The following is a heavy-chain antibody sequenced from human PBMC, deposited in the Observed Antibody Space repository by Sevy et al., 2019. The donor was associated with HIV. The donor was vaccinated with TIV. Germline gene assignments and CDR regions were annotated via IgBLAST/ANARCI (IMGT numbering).Heavy chain of an antibody. CDR3: ARHVDIVATREKLYYYYYGMDV. CDR1: GGSISSSSYY. J-gene: IGHJ6*02. D-gene: IGHD5-12*01. V-gene: IGHV4-39*01. CDR2: IYYSGST. Sequence: SETLSLTCTVSGGSISSSSYYWGWIRQPPGKGLEWIGSIYYSGSTYYNPSLMSRVTISVDTSKKQFSLKLSSVTAAVTAVYYCARHVDIVATREKLYYYYYGMDVWGQGTTVTVSS.